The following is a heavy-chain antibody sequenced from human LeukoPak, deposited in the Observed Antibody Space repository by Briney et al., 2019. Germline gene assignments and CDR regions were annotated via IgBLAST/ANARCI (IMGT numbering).Heavy chain of an antibody. Sequence: GGPRQISCQASGCRFTSYWIGGVRQLPGKGLEGMGIIYPGDTDTRYSPSFQGQVTISVDKSISTAYVQWSSLKASDTAMYYCARVIVGTVATMINPDYFDYWGQGTLVTVSS. CDR1: GCRFTSYW. D-gene: IGHD5-12*01. V-gene: IGHV5-51*01. CDR2: IYPGDTDT. CDR3: ARVIVGTVATMINPDYFDY. J-gene: IGHJ4*02.